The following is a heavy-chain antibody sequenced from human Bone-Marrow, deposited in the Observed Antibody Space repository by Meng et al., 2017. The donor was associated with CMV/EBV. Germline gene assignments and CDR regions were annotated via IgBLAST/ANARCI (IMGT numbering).Heavy chain of an antibody. Sequence: GGSLRLSCAASGFTVSDFYMTWIRQAPGKGLEWISYISNDGTAVYYADSVRGRFTISRDNANNSVSLQMNSLRAEDTAVYYCARDGGWWQPLFWFDPWGRGTLVTVSS. D-gene: IGHD4-23*01. J-gene: IGHJ5*01. CDR3: ARDGGWWQPLFWFDP. V-gene: IGHV3-11*04. CDR2: ISNDGTAV. CDR1: GFTVSDFY.